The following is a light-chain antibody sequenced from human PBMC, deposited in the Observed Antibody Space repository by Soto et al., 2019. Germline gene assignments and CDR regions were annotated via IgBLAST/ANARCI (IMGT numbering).Light chain of an antibody. V-gene: IGKV4-1*01. CDR2: STS. J-gene: IGKJ2*01. CDR3: QQYESTPPT. Sequence: DIVMTQSPDSLAVSLGERATINCKSSQSVLYSSNNKNYLAWYQQRPGQPPKLLIYSTSTRESGVPDRFSGSGSGTDFTLTITSLQAEVVAVYYCQQYESTPPTFGQGTKLEIK. CDR1: QSVLYSSNNKNY.